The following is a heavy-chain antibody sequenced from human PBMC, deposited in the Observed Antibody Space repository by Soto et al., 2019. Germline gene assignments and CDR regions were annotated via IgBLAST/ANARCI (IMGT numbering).Heavy chain of an antibody. Sequence: PSETLSLTCSVSGGSIRSSNYFWGWIRQPPGKGLEWIGSVYYSGSTYYNPSLKSRVTISADTSKNQFSLKLNSVTAADTAVYYCARPPTANLDAFEIWGQRTMVTVSS. D-gene: IGHD7-27*01. J-gene: IGHJ3*02. CDR1: GGSIRSSNYF. CDR2: VYYSGST. V-gene: IGHV4-39*01. CDR3: ARPPTANLDAFEI.